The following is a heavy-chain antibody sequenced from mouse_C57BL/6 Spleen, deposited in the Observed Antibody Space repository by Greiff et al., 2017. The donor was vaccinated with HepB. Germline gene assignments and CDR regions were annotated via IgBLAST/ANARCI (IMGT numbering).Heavy chain of an antibody. CDR1: GYTFTSYW. Sequence: QVQLQQPGAELVRPGSSVKLSCKASGYTFTSYWMDWVKQRPGQGLEWIGNIYPSDSETHYNQKFKDKATLTVDKSSSTAYMQLSSLTSEDSAVYYCARVGGSSSFAYWGQGTLVTVSA. V-gene: IGHV1-61*01. D-gene: IGHD1-1*01. CDR2: IYPSDSET. CDR3: ARVGGSSSFAY. J-gene: IGHJ3*01.